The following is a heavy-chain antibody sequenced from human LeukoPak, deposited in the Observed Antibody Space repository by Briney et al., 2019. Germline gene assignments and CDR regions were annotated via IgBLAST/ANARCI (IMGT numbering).Heavy chain of an antibody. CDR2: ISGSGGST. CDR3: AKGVGYCSGGSCQQFDY. V-gene: IGHV3-23*01. D-gene: IGHD2-15*01. Sequence: GGSLRLSCAASGFTFSSYGMSWVRKAPGKGLEWVSAISGSGGSTYYADSVKGRFTISRDNSKNTLYLQMNSLRAEDTAVYYCAKGVGYCSGGSCQQFDYWGQGTLVTVSS. J-gene: IGHJ4*02. CDR1: GFTFSSYG.